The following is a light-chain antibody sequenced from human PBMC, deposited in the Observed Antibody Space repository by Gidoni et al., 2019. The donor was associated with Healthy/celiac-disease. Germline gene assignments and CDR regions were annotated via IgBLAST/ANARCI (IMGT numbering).Light chain of an antibody. CDR1: QSVSSN. CDR2: GAS. Sequence: EIVMTQSPATLSVSPGERATLSCRASQSVSSNLAWYQQKPCQAPRPLIYGASTRATGIPARFSGSGSGTEFTLTISSLQSEDFAVYYCQQYNNWPETFGQGTKVEIK. J-gene: IGKJ1*01. CDR3: QQYNNWPET. V-gene: IGKV3-15*01.